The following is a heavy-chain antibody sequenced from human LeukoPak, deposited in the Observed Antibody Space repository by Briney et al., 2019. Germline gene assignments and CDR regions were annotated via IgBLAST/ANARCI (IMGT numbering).Heavy chain of an antibody. V-gene: IGHV3-74*01. CDR1: GFTFSSYW. CDR2: IIGNGSST. J-gene: IGHJ4*02. CDR3: ARDYYDILTGYYNYFDY. D-gene: IGHD3-9*01. Sequence: GGSLRLSCAASGFTFSSYWMHWVRQAPGKGLVWVSRIIGNGSSTSYADSVKGRFTISRDNAKNTLYLQMNSLRAEDTAVYYCARDYYDILTGYYNYFDYWGQGTLDTLSS.